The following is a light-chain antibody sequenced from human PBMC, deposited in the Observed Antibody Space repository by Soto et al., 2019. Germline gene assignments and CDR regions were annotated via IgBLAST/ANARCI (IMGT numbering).Light chain of an antibody. CDR2: DAS. J-gene: IGKJ1*01. CDR1: QTINSW. V-gene: IGKV1-5*01. CDR3: QQYDSYSSGP. Sequence: ITMTQSPSTVSASVGDRDTIPCRASQTINSWLAWYQQKPGKAPKVLIFDASSLKTGVPSRFSGSGSGTEFTLTISNLQPDDFATYYCQQYDSYSSGPFGQGTKVDIK.